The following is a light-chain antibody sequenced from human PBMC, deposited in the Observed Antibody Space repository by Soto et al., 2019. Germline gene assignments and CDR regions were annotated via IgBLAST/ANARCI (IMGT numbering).Light chain of an antibody. CDR1: SSNIGNNY. CDR3: ATWDGSLPGEV. Sequence: HSVLTQSPSVSAAPGQKVTISCSGSSSNIGNNYVSWYQQLPGTAPKLLIYDNNKRPSGIPDRFSGSKSGTSGTLDITGLQTGDEAYYYCATWDGSLPGEVFGGGTKLTVL. J-gene: IGLJ2*01. V-gene: IGLV1-51*01. CDR2: DNN.